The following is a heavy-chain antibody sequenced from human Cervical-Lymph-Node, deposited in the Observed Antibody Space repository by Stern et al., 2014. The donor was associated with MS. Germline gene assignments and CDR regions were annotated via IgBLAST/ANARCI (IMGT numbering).Heavy chain of an antibody. V-gene: IGHV4-39*01. Sequence: VQLVEYGPGPVKPSETLSLTCTVSGGSISSRPYYWAWIRQPPGKGLEWIGNIYYSGFTYYSPSLKGRVTISIDTSKNQFSLRLSSVTAADTAVYYCARHDSVPRPSQLYSARDRGPGYFDYWGQGTLVTVSS. J-gene: IGHJ4*02. CDR1: GGSISSRPYY. CDR3: ARHDSVPRPSQLYSARDRGPGYFDY. D-gene: IGHD1-26*01. CDR2: IYYSGFT.